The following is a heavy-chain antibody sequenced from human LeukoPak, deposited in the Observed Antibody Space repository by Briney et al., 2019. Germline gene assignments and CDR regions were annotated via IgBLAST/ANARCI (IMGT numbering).Heavy chain of an antibody. Sequence: SETLSLTCTVSGGSITTYYWSWIRQPAGKGLEWIGRIFMAGRTNYSPSLKSRVTMSVDTSKNHFSLRLSSVTAADTAVYYCARGPYSSSWYSLYFDYWGQGTLVTVSS. CDR2: IFMAGRT. CDR3: ARGPYSSSWYSLYFDY. V-gene: IGHV4-4*07. D-gene: IGHD6-13*01. CDR1: GGSITTYY. J-gene: IGHJ4*02.